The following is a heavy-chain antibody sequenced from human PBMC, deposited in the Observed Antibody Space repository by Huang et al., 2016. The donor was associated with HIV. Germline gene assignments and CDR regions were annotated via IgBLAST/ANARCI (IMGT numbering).Heavy chain of an antibody. CDR2: IYYRGST. J-gene: IGHJ4*02. CDR3: ARVGIAVAYFDY. D-gene: IGHD6-19*01. CDR1: GGSISSHY. Sequence: QVQLQESGPGLVKPSETLSLTCTVSGGSISSHYWSWILQPPGKGLEWIGNIYYRGSTNYNPALKSRVTISLDTSKNQFSLKLTSVTAADTAVYDCARVGIAVAYFDYWGQGTLVTVSS. V-gene: IGHV4-59*11.